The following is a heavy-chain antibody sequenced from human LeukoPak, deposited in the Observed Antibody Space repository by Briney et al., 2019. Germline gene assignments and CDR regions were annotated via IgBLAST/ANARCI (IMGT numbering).Heavy chain of an antibody. CDR2: ISSSIHYT. V-gene: IGHV3-11*05. CDR3: ARVNVGTTNRFDY. Sequence: KTGGSLRLSCAASGFAFSDYYMTWIRQAPGKGLECVSYISSSIHYTNYPDSVKGRFTISRDNAKNSLYLQMNSLRAEDTAVYYCARVNVGTTNRFDYWGQGTLVTVSS. J-gene: IGHJ4*02. CDR1: GFAFSDYY. D-gene: IGHD1-26*01.